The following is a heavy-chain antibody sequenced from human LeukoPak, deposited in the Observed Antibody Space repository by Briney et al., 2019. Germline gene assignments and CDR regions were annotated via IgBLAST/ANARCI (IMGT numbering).Heavy chain of an antibody. Sequence: PGGSLRLSCAASGFTFSSYEMNWVRQAPGKGLEWVSYISSSGSTIYYADSVKGRFTISRDNAKNSLYLQMNSLRAEDTAVYYCASLGRWLHSRRTETNKNAFDIWGQGTMVTVSS. D-gene: IGHD5-24*01. CDR2: ISSSGSTI. CDR3: ASLGRWLHSRRTETNKNAFDI. V-gene: IGHV3-48*03. J-gene: IGHJ3*02. CDR1: GFTFSSYE.